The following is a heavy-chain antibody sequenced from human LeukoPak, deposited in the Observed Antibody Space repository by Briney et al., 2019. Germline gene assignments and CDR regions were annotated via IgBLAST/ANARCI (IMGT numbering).Heavy chain of an antibody. D-gene: IGHD2-15*01. Sequence: PSETLSLTCTVSGGSISSSSYYWGWIRQPPGKGLEWIGSIYYSGSTYYNPSLKSRVTISVDTSKNQFSLKLSSVTAADTAVYYCASGSLSRWYFDYWGQGTLVTVSS. CDR1: GGSISSSSYY. CDR2: IYYSGST. J-gene: IGHJ4*02. CDR3: ASGSLSRWYFDY. V-gene: IGHV4-39*07.